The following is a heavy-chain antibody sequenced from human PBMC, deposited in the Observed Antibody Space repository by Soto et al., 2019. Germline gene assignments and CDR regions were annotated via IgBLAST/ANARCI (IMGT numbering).Heavy chain of an antibody. V-gene: IGHV5-51*01. D-gene: IGHD3-9*01. CDR2: IYPGDSDT. CDR3: ASPYILTGYYPEFDAFDI. CDR1: GSSFTSYW. J-gene: IGHJ3*02. Sequence: PGGSLKISCKGFGSSFTSYWTGWVRQMPGKGLEWMGIIYPGDSDTRYSPSFQGQVTISADKSISTAYLQWSSLKASDTAMYYCASPYILTGYYPEFDAFDIWGQGTMVTVSS.